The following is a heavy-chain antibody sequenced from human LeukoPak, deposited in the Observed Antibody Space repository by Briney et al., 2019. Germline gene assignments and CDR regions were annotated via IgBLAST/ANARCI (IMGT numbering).Heavy chain of an antibody. CDR1: GFTFSSYS. J-gene: IGHJ4*02. CDR2: ISSSSSYI. CDR3: ARDQVSIAGTGIDY. Sequence: GGSLRLSCAASGFTFSSYSMNWVRQAPGKGLEGVSSISSSSSYIYYADSVKGRFTISRDNAKNSLFLQMNSLRAEDTAVYYCARDQVSIAGTGIDYWGQGTLVTVSS. D-gene: IGHD6-13*01. V-gene: IGHV3-21*01.